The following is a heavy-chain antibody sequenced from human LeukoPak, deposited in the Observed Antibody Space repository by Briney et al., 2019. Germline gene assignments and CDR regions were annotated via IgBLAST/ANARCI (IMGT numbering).Heavy chain of an antibody. V-gene: IGHV1-46*01. J-gene: IGHJ5*02. D-gene: IGHD3-10*01. Sequence: ASVKVSCKTSGYPFSSYYMHWVRQAPGQGLEWMGIFEPISGTKRVAEKFQGRVNMTRDTATSTVYMEPSSLRPEDTAMYYCARDKEEVAHYDWFDPWGQGTQVTVSS. CDR2: FEPISGTK. CDR1: GYPFSSYY. CDR3: ARDKEEVAHYDWFDP.